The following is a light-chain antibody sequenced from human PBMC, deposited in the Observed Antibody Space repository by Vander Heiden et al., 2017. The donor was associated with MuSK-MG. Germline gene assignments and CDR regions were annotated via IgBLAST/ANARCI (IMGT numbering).Light chain of an antibody. CDR1: QSISSY. CDR3: QQSYNTPLT. Sequence: DIQMTPSPSSLSASVGDRVTITCRASQSISSYLNWYQQKPGKAPELLIYAASTLQSGVPSRFSGSGSGTDFTLTISSLQPEDFATYYCQQSYNTPLTFGGGTKVEIK. V-gene: IGKV1-39*01. CDR2: AAS. J-gene: IGKJ4*01.